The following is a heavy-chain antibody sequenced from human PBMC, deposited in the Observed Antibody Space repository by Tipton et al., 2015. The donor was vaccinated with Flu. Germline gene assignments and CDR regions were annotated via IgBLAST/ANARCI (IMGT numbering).Heavy chain of an antibody. CDR3: ARSLTVVNPEVDL. J-gene: IGHJ5*02. Sequence: AVSEFTFSDYSMNWVRQAPGKGLEWVSSISITSTYIYYADSVKGRFTISRDNAKNSLFLQMTSLRAEDTAMYYCARSLTVVNPEVDLWGQGTLVTVSS. V-gene: IGHV3-21*01. CDR2: ISITSTYI. CDR1: EFTFSDYS. D-gene: IGHD4-23*01.